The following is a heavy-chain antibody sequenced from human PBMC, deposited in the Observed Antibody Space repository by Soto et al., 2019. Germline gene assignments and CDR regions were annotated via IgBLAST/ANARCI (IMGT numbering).Heavy chain of an antibody. Sequence: PGESLKISCKGSGYSFTSYWISWVRQVPGKGLGWMGRIDSSDSYTNYSQSFQGHVTISADKSISTAYLQWSSLKASDTAMYYCARDGGRSVYYYGMDVWGQGTTVTVSS. V-gene: IGHV5-10-1*01. CDR2: IDSSDSYT. CDR3: ARDGGRSVYYYGMDV. CDR1: GYSFTSYW. J-gene: IGHJ6*02.